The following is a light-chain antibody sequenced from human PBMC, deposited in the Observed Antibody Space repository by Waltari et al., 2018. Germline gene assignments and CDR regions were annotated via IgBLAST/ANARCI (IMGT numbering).Light chain of an antibody. CDR1: GSGGS. CDR2: EVS. J-gene: IGLJ1*01. Sequence: QSALTQPPSASGSPGQSVTISCTGTGSGGSVPLYQQLPGKAPKLLIYEVSKRPSGVPDRFSGSKSGNTASLTVSGLQAEDEGDYYCSSDAVSNNFYDFGSGTKVTVL. V-gene: IGLV2-8*01. CDR3: SSDAVSNNFYD.